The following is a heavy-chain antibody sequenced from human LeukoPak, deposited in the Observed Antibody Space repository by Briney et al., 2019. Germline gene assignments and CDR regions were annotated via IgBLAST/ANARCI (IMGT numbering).Heavy chain of an antibody. J-gene: IGHJ1*01. CDR1: GYSFTGYY. Sequence: ASVKVSCKASGYSFTGYYIHWVRQAPGQGPEWMAWINPNSGDTNFAQKFQGRVTMTRETSISTVYMELSRLRSDDTAVFFCARGYYDSSDFEYFQHWGQGTLVTVSS. CDR3: ARGYYDSSDFEYFQH. CDR2: INPNSGDT. V-gene: IGHV1-2*02. D-gene: IGHD3-22*01.